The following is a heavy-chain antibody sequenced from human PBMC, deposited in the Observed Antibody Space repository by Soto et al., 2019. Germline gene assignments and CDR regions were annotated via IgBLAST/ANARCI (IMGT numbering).Heavy chain of an antibody. CDR2: INTNTGNP. D-gene: IGHD6-19*01. J-gene: IGHJ4*02. V-gene: IGHV7-4-1*01. Sequence: VSVKVSCKASEYTFTSYAMNWVRQAPGQGLEWMGWINTNTGNPTYAQGFTGRFVFSLDTSVSTAYLQICSLRAEDTAVYYCARGGESSGWYQDYWGQGTLVTVSS. CDR3: ARGGESSGWYQDY. CDR1: EYTFTSYA.